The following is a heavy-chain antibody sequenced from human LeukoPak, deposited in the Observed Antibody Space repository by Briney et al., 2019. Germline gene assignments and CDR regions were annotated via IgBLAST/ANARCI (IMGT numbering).Heavy chain of an antibody. Sequence: PSETLSLTCAVYGGSFSGYYWSWIRQPPGKGLEWIGEINHSGSTNYNPSLKSRVTISVDTSKNQFSLKLCSVTAADTAVYYCASEGYCSGGSCYSSGWGQGTLVTVSS. J-gene: IGHJ4*02. D-gene: IGHD2-15*01. CDR3: ASEGYCSGGSCYSSG. CDR2: INHSGST. V-gene: IGHV4-34*01. CDR1: GGSFSGYY.